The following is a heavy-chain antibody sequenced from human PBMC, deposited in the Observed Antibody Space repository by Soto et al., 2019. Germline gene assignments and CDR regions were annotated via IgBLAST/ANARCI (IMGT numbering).Heavy chain of an antibody. CDR2: ISSDGRTA. Sequence: GGSLRLSCVASGFTFSNYGIHWVGQAPGKGLEWVAVISSDGRTAYYSDSVKGRSTISRDNSKNTLYLQMNSLRTEDTALYYCAKEIAVADQFDYWGQGTLVTVSS. CDR1: GFTFSNYG. J-gene: IGHJ4*02. D-gene: IGHD6-19*01. V-gene: IGHV3-30*18. CDR3: AKEIAVADQFDY.